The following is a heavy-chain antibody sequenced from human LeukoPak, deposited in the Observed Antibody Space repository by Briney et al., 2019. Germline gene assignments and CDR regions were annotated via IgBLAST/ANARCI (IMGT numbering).Heavy chain of an antibody. CDR1: GGSISSGSYY. V-gene: IGHV4-61*02. CDR3: ARDIAGGSITIFGVVLSNWFDP. Sequence: SQTLSLTCTVSGGSISSGSYYWSWIRQPAGKGLEWIGRIYTSGSTSYNPSLKSRVTISVDTSKNQFSLKLSSVTAADTAVYYCARDIAGGSITIFGVVLSNWFDPWGQGTLVTVSS. CDR2: IYTSGST. D-gene: IGHD3-3*01. J-gene: IGHJ5*02.